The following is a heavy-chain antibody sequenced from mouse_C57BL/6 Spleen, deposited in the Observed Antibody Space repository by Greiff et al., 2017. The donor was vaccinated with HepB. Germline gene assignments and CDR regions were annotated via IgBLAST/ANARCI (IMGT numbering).Heavy chain of an antibody. Sequence: QVQLQQPGAELVKPGASVKLSCKASGYTFTSYWMQWVKQRPGQGLEWIGEIDPSDSYTNYNQKFKGKATLTVDTSSSTAYMQLSSLTSEDSAVYYGARNYGSSYDYRGQGTTLTVSS. CDR2: IDPSDSYT. V-gene: IGHV1-50*01. D-gene: IGHD1-1*01. CDR1: GYTFTSYW. J-gene: IGHJ2*01. CDR3: ARNYGSSYDY.